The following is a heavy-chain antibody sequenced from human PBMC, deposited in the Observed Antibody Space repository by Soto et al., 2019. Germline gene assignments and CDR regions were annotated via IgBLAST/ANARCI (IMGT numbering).Heavy chain of an antibody. CDR1: GGSISSGGYY. J-gene: IGHJ4*02. V-gene: IGHV4-31*03. D-gene: IGHD3-10*01. CDR3: ASGVWFGELSTPYFDY. Sequence: PSETLSLTCTVSGGSISSGGYYWSWIRQHPGKGLEWIGYIYYSGSTYYNPSLKSRVTISVDTSKNQFSLKLSSVTAADTAVYYCASGVWFGELSTPYFDYWGQGTLVTVSS. CDR2: IYYSGST.